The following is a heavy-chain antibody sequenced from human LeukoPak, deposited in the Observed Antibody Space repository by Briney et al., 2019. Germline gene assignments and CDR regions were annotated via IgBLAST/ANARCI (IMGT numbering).Heavy chain of an antibody. V-gene: IGHV3-30*04. CDR1: GFTFSSYA. CDR3: GREGPDPYFDY. Sequence: GGSLRLSCAAYGFTFSSYAMPWVRQAPGKGLEWEAVIPYDGSNNYYADSVKGRFTISRDNSKNTLYLQMNSLRAEDTAVYYCGREGPDPYFDYWGQGTLVTVAS. J-gene: IGHJ4*02. CDR2: IPYDGSNN.